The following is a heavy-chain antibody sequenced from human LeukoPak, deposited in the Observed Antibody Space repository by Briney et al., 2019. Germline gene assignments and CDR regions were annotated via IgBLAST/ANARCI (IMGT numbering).Heavy chain of an antibody. V-gene: IGHV4-59*01. Sequence: SETLSLTCTVSGGSISSYYWSWIRQPPGKGLEWIGYINYSGSTNYNPSLKSQVTISVDTSKNQFSLKLTSVTAADTAVYFCARGGYYGSGNDFRFDPWGQGTLVTVSS. CDR2: INYSGST. CDR3: ARGGYYGSGNDFRFDP. D-gene: IGHD3-10*01. CDR1: GGSISSYY. J-gene: IGHJ5*02.